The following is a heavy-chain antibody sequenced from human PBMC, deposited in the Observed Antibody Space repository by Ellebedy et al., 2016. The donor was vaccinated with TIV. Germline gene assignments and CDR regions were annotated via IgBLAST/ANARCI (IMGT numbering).Heavy chain of an antibody. V-gene: IGHV3-7*03. D-gene: IGHD6-13*01. CDR3: AGSSWYMAFDI. J-gene: IGHJ3*02. CDR2: INKDGSEK. Sequence: GGSLRLXXEASGFNFRDYWMSWVRQAPGKGLEWVANINKDGSEKYYVDSVRGRFTISRDNAKNSLYLQMNSLRAEDTAVYYCAGSSWYMAFDIWGQGTMVTVSS. CDR1: GFNFRDYW.